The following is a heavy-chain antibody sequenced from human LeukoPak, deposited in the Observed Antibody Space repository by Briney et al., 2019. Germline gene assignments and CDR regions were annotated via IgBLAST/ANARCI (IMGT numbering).Heavy chain of an antibody. D-gene: IGHD6-13*01. J-gene: IGHJ3*02. CDR3: AIQQQPAAFDI. V-gene: IGHV4-38-2*02. CDR1: GFSISSGYY. CDR2: MYHSGST. Sequence: SETLSLTCTVSGFSISSGYYWGWIRQPPGKGLEWIGSMYHSGSTYYNPSLKSRVTISVDTSKNQFSLQLSSVTAADTAVYYCAIQQQPAAFDIWGQGTMVTVSS.